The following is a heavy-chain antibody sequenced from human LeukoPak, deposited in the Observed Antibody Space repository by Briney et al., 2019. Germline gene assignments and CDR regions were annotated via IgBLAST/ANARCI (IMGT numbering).Heavy chain of an antibody. J-gene: IGHJ4*02. CDR2: IYHRGST. Sequence: SETLSLTCTVSGYSISNGYYWGWIRQPPGKGLEWVGSIYHRGSTYYNPSLRSRVTISLDRSKKKFSLKLASVTAADTAVYYCARAIEVGAMTPFDYWGQGTLVTVSS. V-gene: IGHV4-38-2*02. D-gene: IGHD1-26*01. CDR3: ARAIEVGAMTPFDY. CDR1: GYSISNGYY.